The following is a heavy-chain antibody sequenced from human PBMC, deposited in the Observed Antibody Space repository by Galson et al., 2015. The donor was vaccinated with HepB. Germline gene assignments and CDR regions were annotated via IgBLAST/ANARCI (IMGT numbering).Heavy chain of an antibody. Sequence: SLRLSCAASGFTFSSYAMSWVRKAPGKGLEWVSAISGRAHSTYYADSVKGRFTISRDNSRDTLYLHMHSLRVEDTAVYYCAKNPDGGSYPLEYFFDCWGQGTLVTVSS. CDR2: ISGRAHST. V-gene: IGHV3-23*01. CDR1: GFTFSSYA. D-gene: IGHD1-26*01. CDR3: AKNPDGGSYPLEYFFDC. J-gene: IGHJ4*02.